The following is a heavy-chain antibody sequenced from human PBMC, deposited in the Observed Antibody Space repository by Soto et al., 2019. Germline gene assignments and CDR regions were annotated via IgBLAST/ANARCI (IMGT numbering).Heavy chain of an antibody. J-gene: IGHJ4*02. V-gene: IGHV3-7*01. CDR1: GFTFSSSW. CDR3: ARDRGYSSYDY. D-gene: IGHD5-18*01. Sequence: EVQLVESGGGLFQPGGPLRLSCAASGFTFSSSWMNWVRKAPGKGLEWVAGIKEDGSEKYYVDIGKGRFTISRDNVENSLYLQMNSLRGEDSSVYFCARDRGYSSYDYWGRGTLVTVSS. CDR2: IKEDGSEK.